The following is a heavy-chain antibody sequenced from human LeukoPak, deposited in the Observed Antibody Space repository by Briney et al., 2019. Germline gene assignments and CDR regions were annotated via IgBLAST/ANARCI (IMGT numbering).Heavy chain of an antibody. CDR1: GFTFSSYW. CDR3: AKDGDSSGYYYVEGVWFDP. J-gene: IGHJ5*02. Sequence: GGSLRLSCAASGFTFSSYWMTWVRQAPGKGLEWVANIKQDGSEKYYVDSVKGRFTISRDNAKNSLYLQMNSLRAEDTAVYYCAKDGDSSGYYYVEGVWFDPWGQGTLVTVSS. D-gene: IGHD3-22*01. CDR2: IKQDGSEK. V-gene: IGHV3-7*03.